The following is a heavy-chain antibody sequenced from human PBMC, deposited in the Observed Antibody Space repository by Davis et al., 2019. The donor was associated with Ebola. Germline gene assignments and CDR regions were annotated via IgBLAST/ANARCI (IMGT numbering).Heavy chain of an antibody. J-gene: IGHJ4*02. CDR1: GGSISSGDYY. V-gene: IGHV4-61*08. Sequence: PSETLSLTCTVSGGSISSGDYYWSWIRQPPGKGLEWIGEINHSGSTNYNPSLKSRVTISVDASKNQFSLLLTSVTAADMAVYYCSRGEDGVGPGKYWGQGTLVTVSS. CDR3: SRGEDGVGPGKY. CDR2: INHSGST. D-gene: IGHD1-26*01.